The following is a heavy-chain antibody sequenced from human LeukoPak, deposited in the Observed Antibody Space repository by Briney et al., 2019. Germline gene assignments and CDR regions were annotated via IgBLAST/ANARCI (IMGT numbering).Heavy chain of an antibody. D-gene: IGHD6-19*01. J-gene: IGHJ4*02. Sequence: GGSLRLSCAASGFTFSNYNMNWVRQAPGKGLEWVSYISSSSTNIYYTDSVKGRFTISRDNAKNSLFLQMNSLRAEDTAVYYCARDDTAVAGTELDYWGQGTLVTVSS. CDR1: GFTFSNYN. CDR3: ARDDTAVAGTELDY. CDR2: ISSSSTNI. V-gene: IGHV3-21*01.